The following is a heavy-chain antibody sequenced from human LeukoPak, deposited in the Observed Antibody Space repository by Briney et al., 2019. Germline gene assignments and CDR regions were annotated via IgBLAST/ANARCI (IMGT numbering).Heavy chain of an antibody. CDR1: GFTFSSYA. Sequence: PGGSLRLSCAASGFTFSSYAMSWVRQAPGKGLEWVSAISGSGATTYYTDSAKGRFTISRDNSKITLYLQMDSLRAEDTAMYYCAKASNSRGNCYDASDVWGQGTMVTVSS. J-gene: IGHJ3*01. CDR3: AKASNSRGNCYDASDV. D-gene: IGHD3-22*01. V-gene: IGHV3-23*01. CDR2: ISGSGATT.